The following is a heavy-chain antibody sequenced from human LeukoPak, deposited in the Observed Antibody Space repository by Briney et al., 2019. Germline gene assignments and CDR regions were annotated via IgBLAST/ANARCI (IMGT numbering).Heavy chain of an antibody. CDR1: GGSFSGYY. J-gene: IGHJ6*03. CDR3: ARGPKRLLQFHPYYYMSV. D-gene: IGHD5-24*01. Sequence: SETLSLTCAVYGGSFSGYYWSGVRQPPGEGREWIGEMNHRGSTNYNPSLKSRVTLSVDTSKKHFSLKLSSVTAADTAVYFCARGPKRLLQFHPYYYMSVWGKGTTLSVSS. V-gene: IGHV4-34*01. CDR2: MNHRGST.